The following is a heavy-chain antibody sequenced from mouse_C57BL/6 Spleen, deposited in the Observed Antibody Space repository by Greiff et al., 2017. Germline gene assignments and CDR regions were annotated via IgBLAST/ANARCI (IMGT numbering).Heavy chain of an antibody. CDR2: ITPSDSET. CDR1: GYSFTSYW. CDR3: AISKDYQRAMDY. J-gene: IGHJ4*01. D-gene: IGHD2-4*01. Sequence: QVQLQQPGAELVRPGSSVKMSCKASGYSFTSYWMHWVKPRPIQGLEWIGNITPSDSETHYNQKFKDKATLTVDKSSSTAYMRLSSRTSEDSAVYYCAISKDYQRAMDYWGQGTSVTGSS. V-gene: IGHV1-52*01.